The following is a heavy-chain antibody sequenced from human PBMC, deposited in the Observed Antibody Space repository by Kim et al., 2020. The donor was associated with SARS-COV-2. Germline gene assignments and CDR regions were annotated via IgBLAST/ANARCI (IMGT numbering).Heavy chain of an antibody. CDR3: ARSSLLDFDY. V-gene: IGHV1-2*06. CDR1: GYTFTDYH. Sequence: ASVKVSCKASGYTFTDYHIHWVRQAPGQGLEWMGRLSANSGGTNYAQRFQGRVTMTRDTSISTVYLEMNRLRSDDTAVDYCARSSLLDFDYWGRGTLVTV. CDR2: LSANSGGT. J-gene: IGHJ4*02. D-gene: IGHD2-15*01.